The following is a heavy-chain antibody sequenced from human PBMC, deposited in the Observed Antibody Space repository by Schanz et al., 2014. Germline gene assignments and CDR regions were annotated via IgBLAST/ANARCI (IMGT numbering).Heavy chain of an antibody. D-gene: IGHD3-3*01. CDR3: ARGNTIFGVVILGWLDP. V-gene: IGHV1-46*01. Sequence: QVQLVQSGAEVKKPGASVKVYCKASGYTFTTYYLHWVRQAPGQGLEWMGIINPTGGSTTYAEKFLGRVTMTSDTSTSTVYMELSSLRSEDTAIYYCARGNTIFGVVILGWLDPWGQGTLVTVSS. CDR1: GYTFTTYY. CDR2: INPTGGST. J-gene: IGHJ5*02.